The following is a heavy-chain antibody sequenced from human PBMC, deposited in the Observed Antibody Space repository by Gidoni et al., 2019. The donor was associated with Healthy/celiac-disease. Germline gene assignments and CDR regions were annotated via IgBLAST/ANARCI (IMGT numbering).Heavy chain of an antibody. D-gene: IGHD3-3*01. CDR2: INHSGST. CDR3: ARGSPEGFLEWLLFD. J-gene: IGHJ4*02. CDR1: GGSFSGYY. V-gene: IGHV4-34*01. Sequence: QVQLQQWGAGLLKPSETLSLTCAVYGGSFSGYYWSWIRKPPGKGMEWIGEINHSGSTNYTPSLKSRVTISVDTSKIQFSLKLSSVTAADTAVYYCARGSPEGFLEWLLFDGGQGTLVTVSS.